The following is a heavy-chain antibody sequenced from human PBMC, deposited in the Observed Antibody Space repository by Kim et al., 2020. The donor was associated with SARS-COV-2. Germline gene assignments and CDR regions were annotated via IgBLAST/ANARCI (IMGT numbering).Heavy chain of an antibody. V-gene: IGHV4-34*01. CDR2: INHSGST. D-gene: IGHD6-19*01. Sequence: SETLSLTCAVYGGSFSGYYWSWIRQPPGKGLEWIGEINHSGSTNYNPSLKSRVTISVDTSKNQFSLKLSSVTAADTAVYYCARYGQWLLSVGMDVWGQGTTVTVSS. CDR1: GGSFSGYY. J-gene: IGHJ6*02. CDR3: ARYGQWLLSVGMDV.